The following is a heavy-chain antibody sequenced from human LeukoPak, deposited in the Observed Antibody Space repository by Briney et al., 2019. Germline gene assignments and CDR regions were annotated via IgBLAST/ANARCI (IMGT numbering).Heavy chain of an antibody. D-gene: IGHD3-3*01. J-gene: IGHJ5*01. CDR1: GLIFSNAW. CDR3: TTVTPRFLEWLLENADS. CDR2: IKSKSHGGKT. V-gene: IGHV3-15*01. Sequence: GGSLRLSCAASGLIFSNAWMSWVRQAPGKGLEWIGRIKSKSHGGKTDYAAPVKNRFTISRDDSKSTLYLDMNSLKTEDTAVYYCTTVTPRFLEWLLENADSWGRGTLVTVSS.